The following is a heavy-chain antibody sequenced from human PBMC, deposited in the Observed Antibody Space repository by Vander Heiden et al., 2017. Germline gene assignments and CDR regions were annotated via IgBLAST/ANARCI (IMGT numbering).Heavy chain of an antibody. J-gene: IGHJ4*02. CDR1: GSTFSDYY. D-gene: IGHD3-3*01. CDR2: ISSSGTAI. CDR3: AKGASYYDFWSGHDY. Sequence: QVQLVESGGGLVKPGGSLRLSCAAPGSTFSDYYMSWIRQAPGKGLEWVSYISSSGTAIYYADSVKGRFTISRDNAKNSVYVQMNSLRVEDTAIYYCAKGASYYDFWSGHDYWGQGTLVTVSS. V-gene: IGHV3-11*01.